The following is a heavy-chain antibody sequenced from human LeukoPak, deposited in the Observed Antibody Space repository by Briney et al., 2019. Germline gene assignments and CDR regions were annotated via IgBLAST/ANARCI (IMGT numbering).Heavy chain of an antibody. Sequence: ASVKVSCKASGGTFSSYTISWVRQAPGQGLEWMGWMNPNSGNTGYAQKFQGRVTMTRNTSISTAYMELSSLRSEDTAVYYRARGYSYGYDWFDPWGQGTLVTVSS. CDR2: MNPNSGNT. CDR3: ARGYSYGYDWFDP. V-gene: IGHV1-8*02. D-gene: IGHD5-18*01. J-gene: IGHJ5*02. CDR1: GGTFSSYT.